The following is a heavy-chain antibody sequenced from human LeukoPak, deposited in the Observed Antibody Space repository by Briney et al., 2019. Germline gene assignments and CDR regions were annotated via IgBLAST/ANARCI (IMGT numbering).Heavy chain of an antibody. D-gene: IGHD6-13*01. CDR3: AKSIASAGTNSAYYMDV. CDR2: IFHSGTT. V-gene: IGHV4-38-2*02. J-gene: IGHJ6*03. CDR1: GYSISSGYY. Sequence: SETLSLTCTVSGYSISSGYYWGWIRQSPGKGLEWIGSIFHSGTTYYNPSLKSRVTLSVDTSKNQFSLRLSSVTAADTAVHFCAKSIASAGTNSAYYMDVWGKGTTVTVS.